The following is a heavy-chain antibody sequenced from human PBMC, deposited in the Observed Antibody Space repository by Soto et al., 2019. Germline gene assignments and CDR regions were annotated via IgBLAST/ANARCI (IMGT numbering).Heavy chain of an antibody. CDR3: AGGLDTATARGNY. D-gene: IGHD5-18*01. J-gene: IGHJ4*02. V-gene: IGHV1-8*02. CDR1: GYTFTSYD. CDR2: MNPNSGNT. Sequence: QVQLVQSGAEVKKPGASVKVSCKASGYTFTSYDINWVRQATGQGLEWMGWMNPNSGNTGYAQKFQGRVTMTRNTTISTADMERRSLRAEDKAVYYCAGGLDTATARGNYWGQGTLVTVSS.